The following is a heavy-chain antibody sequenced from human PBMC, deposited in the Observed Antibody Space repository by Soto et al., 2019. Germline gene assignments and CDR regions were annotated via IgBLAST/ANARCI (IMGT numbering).Heavy chain of an antibody. CDR3: AREGVAPYYYYGMDV. D-gene: IGHD5-12*01. V-gene: IGHV1-18*01. CDR1: GYTFTNYA. CDR2: ISNYNGDT. Sequence: ASVKVSCKSSGYTFTNYAMRWVRQSPGQRLEWMGWISNYNGDTNYEKKFKGRVKMTKDTSKSTVHMEVRRLRSDDTAVYYCAREGVAPYYYYGMDVWGQGTPVTVSS. J-gene: IGHJ6*02.